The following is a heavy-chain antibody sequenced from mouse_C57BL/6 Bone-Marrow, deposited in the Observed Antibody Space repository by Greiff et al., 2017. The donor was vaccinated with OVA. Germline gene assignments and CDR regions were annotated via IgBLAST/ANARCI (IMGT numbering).Heavy chain of an antibody. D-gene: IGHD1-1*01. CDR3: ARGGITTVHYAMDY. V-gene: IGHV1-72*01. J-gene: IGHJ4*01. Sequence: QVQLQQPGAELVKPGASVKLSCKASGYTFTSYWMHWVKQRPGRGLEWLGRIDPNSGGTKYNEKFKSKATLTVDKPSSTAYMQLSSLTSEDSAVYYWARGGITTVHYAMDYGGQGTSVTVSS. CDR2: IDPNSGGT. CDR1: GYTFTSYW.